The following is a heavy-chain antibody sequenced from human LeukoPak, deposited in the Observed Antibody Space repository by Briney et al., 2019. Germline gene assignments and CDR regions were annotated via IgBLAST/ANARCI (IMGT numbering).Heavy chain of an antibody. CDR3: ARVVDTVEWGYYYYYMDV. Sequence: ASVKVSCKASGYTFTHYYIHWVRQAPGQGLEWMGWINPNTGGTSYAQKFQGRVTLTRDTSITTVLMELSSLRSDDTAVYYCARVVDTVEWGYYYYYMDVWGKGTTVTVSS. D-gene: IGHD5-18*01. J-gene: IGHJ6*03. CDR2: INPNTGGT. CDR1: GYTFTHYY. V-gene: IGHV1-2*02.